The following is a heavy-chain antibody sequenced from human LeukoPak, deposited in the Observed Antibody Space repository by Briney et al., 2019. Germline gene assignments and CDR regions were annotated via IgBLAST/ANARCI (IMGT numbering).Heavy chain of an antibody. CDR1: GYTFTTYA. CDR2: INTNTENP. J-gene: IGHJ4*02. CDR3: ARDRSIAVAGSFDY. V-gene: IGHV7-4-1*02. Sequence: AASVKVSCKASGYTFTTYAMNWVRQAPGQGLEWMGWINTNTENPTYAQGFTGRFVFSLDTSVGTAYLQISSLKAEDTAVYYCARDRSIAVAGSFDYWGQGTLVTVSS. D-gene: IGHD6-19*01.